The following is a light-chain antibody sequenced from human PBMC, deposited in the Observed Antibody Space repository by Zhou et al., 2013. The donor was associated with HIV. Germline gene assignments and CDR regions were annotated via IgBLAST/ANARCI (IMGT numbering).Light chain of an antibody. CDR2: AAS. CDR3: QQYNSYSRT. CDR1: QGISSY. Sequence: AIRITQSPSSLSASTGDRVTITCRASQGISSYLAWYQQKPGKAPKLLIYAASTLQSGVPSRFSGSGSGTEFTLTISSLQPDDFATYYCQQYNSYSRTLGQGTKVEIK. V-gene: IGKV1-8*01. J-gene: IGKJ1*01.